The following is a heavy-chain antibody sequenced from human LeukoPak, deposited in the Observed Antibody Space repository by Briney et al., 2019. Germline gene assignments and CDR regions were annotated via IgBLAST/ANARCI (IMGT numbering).Heavy chain of an antibody. V-gene: IGHV1-8*01. CDR1: GYTFTSYD. J-gene: IGHJ4*02. Sequence: VASVKVSCKASGYTFTSYDINWVRQATGQGLEWMGWMNPNSGNTGYAQKFQGRVTMTRNTSISTAYMELSSLRSDDTAVYYCARVGRSGWFHLDYWGQGTLVTVSS. CDR3: ARVGRSGWFHLDY. CDR2: MNPNSGNT. D-gene: IGHD6-19*01.